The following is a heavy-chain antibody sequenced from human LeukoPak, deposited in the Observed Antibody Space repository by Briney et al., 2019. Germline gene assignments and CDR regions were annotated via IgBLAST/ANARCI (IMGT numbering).Heavy chain of an antibody. CDR2: IWYDGSNK. CDR3: AREWNYYDSSGHDAFDI. D-gene: IGHD3-22*01. V-gene: IGHV3-33*01. CDR1: GFTFTSYA. Sequence: PGRSLTLSCAASGFTFTSYAMHWVRQAPGKGLEWVAVIWYDGSNKYYADSVKGRFTISRDNSKKTLYLQMNSLRAEDTALYYCAREWNYYDSSGHDAFDIWGQGTMVTVSS. J-gene: IGHJ3*02.